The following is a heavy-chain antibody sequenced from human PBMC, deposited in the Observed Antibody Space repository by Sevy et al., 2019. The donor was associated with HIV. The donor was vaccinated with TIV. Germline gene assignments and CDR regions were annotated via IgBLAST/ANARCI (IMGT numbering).Heavy chain of an antibody. D-gene: IGHD2-15*01. V-gene: IGHV3-9*03. CDR2: ISWNSGSI. J-gene: IGHJ2*01. CDR3: AQDRGGNTHWYFDL. CDR1: GFTFDDYA. Sequence: GGSLRLSCAASGFTFDDYAMHWVRQAPGKGLEWVSGISWNSGSIGYADSVKGRFTISRDNAKNSLYLQMNSLRAEDMALYYCAQDRGGNTHWYFDLWGRGTLVTVSS.